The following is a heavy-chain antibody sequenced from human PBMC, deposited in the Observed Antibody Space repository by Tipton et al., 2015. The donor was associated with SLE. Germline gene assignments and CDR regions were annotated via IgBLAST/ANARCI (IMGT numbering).Heavy chain of an antibody. CDR3: ARDFWLTSIAGAGVFDI. Sequence: TLSLTCAVYGGSFSIYCWSWIRQSPGKGLEWIGEICQSGSTNYNPSLKSRVSISIDTSKNQFSLKLSSVTAADTAVYYCARDFWLTSIAGAGVFDIWGQGTMVTVSS. D-gene: IGHD1-26*01. CDR1: GGSFSIYC. CDR2: ICQSGST. V-gene: IGHV4-34*01. J-gene: IGHJ3*02.